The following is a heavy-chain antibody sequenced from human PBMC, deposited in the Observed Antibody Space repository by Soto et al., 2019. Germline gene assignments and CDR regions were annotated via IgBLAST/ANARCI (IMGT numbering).Heavy chain of an antibody. J-gene: IGHJ3*02. V-gene: IGHV1-46*03. CDR3: ARGPPPYSGYDSTASFDI. D-gene: IGHD5-12*01. CDR2: INPSGGST. CDR1: GYTFTSYY. Sequence: ASVKVSCKASGYTFTSYYMHWVRQAPGQGLEWMGIINPSGGSTSYAQKFQGRVTMTRDTSTSTVYMELSSLRSEDTAVYYCARGPPPYSGYDSTASFDIWGQGTMVTVSS.